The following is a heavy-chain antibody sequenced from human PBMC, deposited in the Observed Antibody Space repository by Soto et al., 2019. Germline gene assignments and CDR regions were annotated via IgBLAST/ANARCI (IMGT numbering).Heavy chain of an antibody. CDR3: ATSNCSGGSCYSYYFDC. CDR1: GYTFTSYG. CDR2: ISAYNGNT. V-gene: IGHV1-18*01. J-gene: IGHJ4*02. D-gene: IGHD2-15*01. Sequence: QVQLVQSGAEVKKPGASVKVSCKTSGYTFTSYGISWVRQAPGQGLEWMGWISAYNGNTNYAQKLQGRVTMTTDTSTSTAYMELRSLRSDDSAVYYCATSNCSGGSCYSYYFDCWGQGTLVTVSS.